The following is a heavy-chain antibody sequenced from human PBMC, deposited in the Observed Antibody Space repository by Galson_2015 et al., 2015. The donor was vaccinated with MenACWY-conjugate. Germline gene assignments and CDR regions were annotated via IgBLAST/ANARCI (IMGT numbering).Heavy chain of an antibody. V-gene: IGHV3-33*01. Sequence: SLRLSCAASGFTFSSYGMHWVRQAPGKGLEWVAVIWYDGSNKYYADSVKGRFTISRDNSKNTLYLQMNSLRAEDTAVYYCARAWSGLNYYYYYGMDVWGQGTTVTVSS. D-gene: IGHD3-3*01. J-gene: IGHJ6*02. CDR2: IWYDGSNK. CDR3: ARAWSGLNYYYYYGMDV. CDR1: GFTFSSYG.